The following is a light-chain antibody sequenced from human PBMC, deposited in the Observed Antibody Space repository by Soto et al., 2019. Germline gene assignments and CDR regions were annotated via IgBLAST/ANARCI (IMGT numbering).Light chain of an antibody. CDR1: SSDVGSYNL. J-gene: IGLJ2*01. CDR3: CSYAGSVV. V-gene: IGLV2-23*01. Sequence: QSALTQPASVSGSPGQSITISCTGTSSDVGSYNLVSWYQQHPGKAPKLMIYEGSKRPSGDSNRFSGSKSGNTASLTISGLQAEDEADYYCCSYAGSVVFGGGTKVTVL. CDR2: EGS.